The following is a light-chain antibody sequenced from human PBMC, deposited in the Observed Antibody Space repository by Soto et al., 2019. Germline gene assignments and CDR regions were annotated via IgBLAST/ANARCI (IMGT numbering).Light chain of an antibody. CDR3: CSYVGSRRV. V-gene: IGLV2-11*01. CDR1: SSDVGGYNF. CDR2: DVT. J-gene: IGLJ1*01. Sequence: QSALTQPRSVSGSPGQSVTISCTGTSSDVGGYNFVSWYQHHPGKAPKLMIYDVTKRPSGVPDRFSGSKSGNTASLTISGLQAEDETDYYCCSYVGSRRVFGTGTKLTFL.